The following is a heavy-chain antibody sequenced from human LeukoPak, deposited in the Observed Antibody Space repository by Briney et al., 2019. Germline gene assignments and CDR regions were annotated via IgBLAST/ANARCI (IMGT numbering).Heavy chain of an antibody. J-gene: IGHJ4*02. V-gene: IGHV3-23*01. Sequence: GGSLRLSCATSGFTFSTYAMTWVRQAPGKGLEWVSAISTSGAETKYAAPVKGRFTISRDNSKDTLYLQMSSVRVDDTAVYYCARDRGRYYDSRGFYWGYYFDSWGQGILVTVST. CDR3: ARDRGRYYDSRGFYWGYYFDS. CDR2: ISTSGAET. CDR1: GFTFSTYA. D-gene: IGHD3-22*01.